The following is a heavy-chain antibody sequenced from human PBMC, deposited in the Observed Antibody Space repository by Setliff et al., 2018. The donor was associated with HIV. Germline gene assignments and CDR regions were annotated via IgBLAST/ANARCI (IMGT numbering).Heavy chain of an antibody. CDR3: ARKPTGSPSDY. CDR1: GYSLTDLS. CDR2: FDPEDGET. Sequence: ASVKVSCKVSGYSLTDLSIHWVRQAPGKGLEWMGGFDPEDGETVYAQKLQGRVTITTDTSTSTAYMELRSLRSDDTALYYCARKPTGSPSDYWGQGTLVTVSS. V-gene: IGHV1-24*01. J-gene: IGHJ4*02. D-gene: IGHD2-2*01.